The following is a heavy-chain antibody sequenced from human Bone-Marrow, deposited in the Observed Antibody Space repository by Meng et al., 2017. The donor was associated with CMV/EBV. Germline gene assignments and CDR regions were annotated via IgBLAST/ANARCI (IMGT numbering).Heavy chain of an antibody. CDR1: CGSFSGYY. D-gene: IGHD4-17*01. J-gene: IGHJ4*02. CDR2: INHSGST. Sequence: CAVYCGSFSGYYWSWIRQPPGKGLEWIGEINHSGSTNYNPSLKSRVTISVDTSKNQFSLKLSSVTAADTAVYYCARMTTVNSSEFDYWGQGTLVTVSS. V-gene: IGHV4-34*01. CDR3: ARMTTVNSSEFDY.